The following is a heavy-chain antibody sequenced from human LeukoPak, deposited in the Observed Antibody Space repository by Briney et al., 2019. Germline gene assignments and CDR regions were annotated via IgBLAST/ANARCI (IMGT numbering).Heavy chain of an antibody. V-gene: IGHV3-23*01. CDR3: AKDDAWLRFGE. Sequence: GGSLRLSCAASGFTLSSYAMSWVRQAPGKGLEWVSAISDTGNTYHADSVKGRFTISRDNSKNTVYLEVISLTDEDTAVYYCAKDDAWLRFGEWSQGTLVTVSS. D-gene: IGHD3-10*01. J-gene: IGHJ4*02. CDR2: ISDTGNT. CDR1: GFTLSSYA.